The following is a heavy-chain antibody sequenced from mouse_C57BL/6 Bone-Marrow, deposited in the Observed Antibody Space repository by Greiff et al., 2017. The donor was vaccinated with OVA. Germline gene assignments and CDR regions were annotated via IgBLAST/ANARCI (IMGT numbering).Heavy chain of an antibody. CDR2: IHPNSGST. CDR3: ASDIYYYGSSEVWN. V-gene: IGHV1-64*01. J-gene: IGHJ2*01. CDR1: GYTFTSYW. Sequence: QVQLKQPGAELVKPGASVKLSCKASGYTFTSYWMHWVKQRPGQGLEWIGMIHPNSGSTNYNEKFKSKATLTVDKSSSTAYMQLSSLTSEDSAVYYCASDIYYYGSSEVWNWGQGTTLTVSS. D-gene: IGHD1-1*01.